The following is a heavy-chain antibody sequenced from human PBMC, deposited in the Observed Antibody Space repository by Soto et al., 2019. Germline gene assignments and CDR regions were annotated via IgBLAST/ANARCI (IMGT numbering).Heavy chain of an antibody. CDR3: ARHLVVAATWGLNWFDP. Sequence: SETLSLTCTVASGSISSGNYYWGWIRQPPGKGLEWIGSIYYTGSAYHNPSLKSRVTISVDTSKNQFSLKLSSVTAADTAVYYCARHLVVAATWGLNWFDPWGQGTLVTVSS. J-gene: IGHJ5*02. D-gene: IGHD2-15*01. CDR1: SGSISSGNYY. V-gene: IGHV4-39*01. CDR2: IYYTGSA.